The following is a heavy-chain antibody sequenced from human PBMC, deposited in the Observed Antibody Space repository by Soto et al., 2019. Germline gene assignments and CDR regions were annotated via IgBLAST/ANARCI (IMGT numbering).Heavy chain of an antibody. V-gene: IGHV1-46*01. J-gene: IGHJ6*02. CDR2: INPSGGST. CDR3: ARGDIVAIFGMDV. D-gene: IGHD5-12*01. CDR1: GYTFTSYY. Sequence: QVQLVQSGAEVKKPGASVKVSCKASGYTFTSYYMHWVRQAPGQGLEWMGMINPSGGSTTYAQKFQGRVTMTRDTSTSTVYMELSSLRSEDTAVYYCARGDIVAIFGMDVWGQGTTVTVSS.